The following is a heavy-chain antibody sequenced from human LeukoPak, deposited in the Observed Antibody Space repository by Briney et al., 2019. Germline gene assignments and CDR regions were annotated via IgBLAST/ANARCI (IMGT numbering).Heavy chain of an antibody. J-gene: IGHJ4*02. CDR2: IIPIFGTA. V-gene: IGHV1-69*05. Sequence: SSVKVSCKASGDTFSSYAISWVRQAPGQGLEWMGRIIPIFGTANYAQKFQGRVTITTDESTSTAYMELSSLRSEDTAVYYCARVGFGYDSSGYFDYWGQGTLVTVSS. D-gene: IGHD3-22*01. CDR1: GDTFSSYA. CDR3: ARVGFGYDSSGYFDY.